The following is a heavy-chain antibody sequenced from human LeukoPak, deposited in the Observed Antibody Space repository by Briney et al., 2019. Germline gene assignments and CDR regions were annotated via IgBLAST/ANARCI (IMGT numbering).Heavy chain of an antibody. CDR3: ARERLWPPNSFDP. CDR2: ISGGTRYI. CDR1: GFTFSDYT. J-gene: IGHJ5*02. Sequence: PGGSLRLSCAASGFTFSDYTMNWVRQAPGKGLEWVSSISGGTRYIYYADSVKGRFTISRDNARNSLHLQMNSLRAEDTAVYYCARERLWPPNSFDPWGQGTLVTVSS. V-gene: IGHV3-21*01. D-gene: IGHD3-10*01.